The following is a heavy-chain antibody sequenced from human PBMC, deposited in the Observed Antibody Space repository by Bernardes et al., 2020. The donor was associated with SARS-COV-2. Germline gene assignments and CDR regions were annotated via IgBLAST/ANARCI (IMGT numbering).Heavy chain of an antibody. Sequence: GGSLRLSCAASGFTFSSYAMSWVRQAPGKGLEWVSAISGSGGSTYYADSVKGRFTISRDNSKNTLYLQMNSLRAEDTAVYYCAKSRSYYDYSGYCDWGQGTLVTVSS. CDR2: ISGSGGST. V-gene: IGHV3-23*01. D-gene: IGHD3-22*01. CDR1: GFTFSSYA. J-gene: IGHJ4*02. CDR3: AKSRSYYDYSGYCD.